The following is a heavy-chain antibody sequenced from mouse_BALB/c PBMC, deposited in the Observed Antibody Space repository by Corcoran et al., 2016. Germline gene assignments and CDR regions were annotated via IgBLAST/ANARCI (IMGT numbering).Heavy chain of an antibody. Sequence: EVQLQQSGAELVKPGASVKLSCTASGFNINDTYMHGVKQRPEQGHEWIGRIDPANGSTNYDPKFQGKASMTADTSSNTFYLHLSSLTSEATAVYYAGRSRGGNYVVYGAQGTTFTVSS. CDR1: GFNINDTY. J-gene: IGHJ2*01. CDR2: IDPANGST. D-gene: IGHD2-1*01. CDR3: GRSRGGNYVVY. V-gene: IGHV14-3*02.